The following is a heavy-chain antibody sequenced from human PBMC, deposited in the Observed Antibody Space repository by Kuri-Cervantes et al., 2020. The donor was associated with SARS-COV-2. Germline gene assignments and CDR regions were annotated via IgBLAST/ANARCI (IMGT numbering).Heavy chain of an antibody. CDR3: ARDDGGRFFGKGAFDI. J-gene: IGHJ3*02. D-gene: IGHD3-3*01. CDR2: ISYDGSNK. Sequence: GGSLRLSCAASGFTFGSYAMHWVRQAPGKGLEWVAVISYDGSNKYYADSVKGRFTISRDNSKNTLYLQMNSLRAEDTAVYYCARDDGGRFFGKGAFDIWGQGTMVTVSS. CDR1: GFTFGSYA. V-gene: IGHV3-30-3*01.